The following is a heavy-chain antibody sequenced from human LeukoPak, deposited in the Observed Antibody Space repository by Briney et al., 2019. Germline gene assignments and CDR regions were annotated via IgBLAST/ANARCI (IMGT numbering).Heavy chain of an antibody. J-gene: IGHJ3*01. CDR1: GGXIVSDIC. V-gene: IGHV4-4*02. CDR3: ARKGLSPPPGPQPDTRRTAFDS. D-gene: IGHD1-1*01. Sequence: PSETLSLTCVVSGGXIVSDICWSWVRQPPGKGLQWVGEIYHSGSTNYNPSLKSRVTVSVDKSKNQFSLMLTSVTAADTAVYYCARKGLSPPPGPQPDTRRTAFDSWGQGTMVTVSS. CDR2: IYHSGST.